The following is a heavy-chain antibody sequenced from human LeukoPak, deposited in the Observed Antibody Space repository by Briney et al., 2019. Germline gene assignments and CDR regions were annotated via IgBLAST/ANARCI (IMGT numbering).Heavy chain of an antibody. Sequence: QSGGSLRLSCAASGFAFSSYSMNWVRQAPGKGLEWVSYISSSSGTKYYADSVKGRFTVSRDNAKNSLYLQMNSLRDEDMAVYYCARDYSSNWLFDYWGQGTLVTVSS. J-gene: IGHJ4*02. CDR3: ARDYSSNWLFDY. D-gene: IGHD6-13*01. V-gene: IGHV3-48*02. CDR2: ISSSSGTK. CDR1: GFAFSSYS.